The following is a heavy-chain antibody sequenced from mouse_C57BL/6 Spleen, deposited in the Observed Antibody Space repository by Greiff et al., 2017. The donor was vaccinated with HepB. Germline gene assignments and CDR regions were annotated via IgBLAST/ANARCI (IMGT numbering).Heavy chain of an antibody. J-gene: IGHJ3*01. CDR3: AGGYGSSYRAWFAY. D-gene: IGHD1-1*01. CDR2: IDPEDGET. V-gene: IGHV14-2*01. CDR1: GFNIKDYY. Sequence: VQLQQSGAELVKPGASVKLSCTASGFNIKDYYMHWVKQRTEQGLEWIGRIDPEDGETKYAPKFQGKATITADTSSNTAYPQLSSLTSEDTAVYYCAGGYGSSYRAWFAYWGQGTLVTVSA.